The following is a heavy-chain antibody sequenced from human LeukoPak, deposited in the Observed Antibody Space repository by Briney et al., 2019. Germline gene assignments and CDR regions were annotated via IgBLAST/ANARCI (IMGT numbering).Heavy chain of an antibody. D-gene: IGHD3-10*01. J-gene: IGHJ1*01. V-gene: IGHV4-34*01. CDR2: IHDSGSA. Sequence: PSETLSLTCAVYGGSFSGDYWSWIRQPPGKGLEWIGEIHDSGSANYNPSLRSRLIISQDRSKHQFFLKLYFVTAADTAVYYCAKGRGDVRFQHWGQGTLVTVSS. CDR3: AKGRGDVRFQH. CDR1: GGSFSGDY.